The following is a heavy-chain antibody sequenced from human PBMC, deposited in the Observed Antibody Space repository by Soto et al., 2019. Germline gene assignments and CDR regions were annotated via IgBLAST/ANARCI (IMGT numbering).Heavy chain of an antibody. D-gene: IGHD2-15*01. V-gene: IGHV3-48*01. CDR1: GFTFSSYS. J-gene: IGHJ4*02. CDR3: ARDLRKSRAFYCSGGSCVLDY. CDR2: ISSSSSTI. Sequence: GGSLRLSCAASGFTFSSYSMNWVRQAPGKGLEWVSYISSSSSTIYYADSVKGRFTISRDNAKNSLYLQMNSLRAEDTAVYYCARDLRKSRAFYCSGGSCVLDYWGQGTLVTVSS.